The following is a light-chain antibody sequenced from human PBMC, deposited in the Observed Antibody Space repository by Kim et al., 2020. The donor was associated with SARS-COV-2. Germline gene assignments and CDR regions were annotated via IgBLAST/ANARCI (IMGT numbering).Light chain of an antibody. CDR2: YDS. J-gene: IGLJ2*01. CDR3: QVWDSSSDHVV. CDR1: NIGNKT. V-gene: IGLV3-21*04. Sequence: APGKTARITCGGNNIGNKTVHWYHQKPGQAPVLVIYYDSDRPSGIPERFSGSNSGNTVTLTISRVEAGDEADYYCQVWDSSSDHVVFGGGTQLTVL.